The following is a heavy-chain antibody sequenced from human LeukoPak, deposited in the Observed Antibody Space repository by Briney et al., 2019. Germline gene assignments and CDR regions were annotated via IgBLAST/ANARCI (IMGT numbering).Heavy chain of an antibody. CDR1: EFTFSSYD. CDR2: IGTAGDT. CDR3: ARTSGYSYGYDY. V-gene: IGHV3-13*01. J-gene: IGHJ4*02. Sequence: PGGSLRLSCAASEFTFSSYDMHWVRQATGKGLEWVSAIGTAGDTYYPGSVKGRFTISRENAKNSLYLQMNSLRAEDTAVYYCARTSGYSYGYDYWGQGTLVTVSS. D-gene: IGHD5-18*01.